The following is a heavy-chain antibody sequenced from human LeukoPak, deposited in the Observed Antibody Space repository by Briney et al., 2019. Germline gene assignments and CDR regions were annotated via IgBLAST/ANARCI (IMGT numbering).Heavy chain of an antibody. CDR3: ARSFAGGSGYSYFDY. CDR2: IYYSGST. Sequence: PSETLSLTCTVSGGSISSYYWSWLRQPPGKGLEWLGYIYYSGSTNYNPSLESRVTISLDTSKNQFSLKLSSVTAADTAVYYCARSFAGGSGYSYFDYWGQGILVTVSS. V-gene: IGHV4-59*08. D-gene: IGHD3-3*01. J-gene: IGHJ4*02. CDR1: GGSISSYY.